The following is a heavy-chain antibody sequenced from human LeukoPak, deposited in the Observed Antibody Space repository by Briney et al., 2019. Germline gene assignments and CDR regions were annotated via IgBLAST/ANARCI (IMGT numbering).Heavy chain of an antibody. V-gene: IGHV3-53*01. CDR2: MYSGGDT. Sequence: GGSLRLSCAASGFTVSDNYMSWVLQAPGKGLEWVSVMYSGGDTYYADSVKGRFTFSRDISKNTLYLQMNGLRTEDTAMYYCARDAPQVPAAGVLASWGQGTLVTVSS. D-gene: IGHD6-13*01. J-gene: IGHJ5*02. CDR3: ARDAPQVPAAGVLAS. CDR1: GFTVSDNY.